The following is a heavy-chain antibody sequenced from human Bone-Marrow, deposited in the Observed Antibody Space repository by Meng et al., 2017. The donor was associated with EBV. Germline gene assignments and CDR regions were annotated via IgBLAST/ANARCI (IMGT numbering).Heavy chain of an antibody. V-gene: IGHV4-4*02. D-gene: IGHD4-23*01. Sequence: QLDVVESELVKPSGTLALACAVSGGSITSSNWWSWFRQPPGKGLEWIGEIYHSGSTTYNPSLKSRDTISVDKSKNQFSLKLSSVTAADTAVYYCAGLPDDGGNAGDYWGQGTLVTVSS. CDR3: AGLPDDGGNAGDY. CDR2: IYHSGST. CDR1: GGSITSSNW. J-gene: IGHJ4*02.